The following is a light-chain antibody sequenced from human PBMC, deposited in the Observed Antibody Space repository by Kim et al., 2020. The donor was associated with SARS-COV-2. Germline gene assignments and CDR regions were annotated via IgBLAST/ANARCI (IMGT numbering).Light chain of an antibody. CDR1: QSVSSSY. V-gene: IGKV3-20*01. CDR2: GAS. Sequence: PGERATLSCRASQSVSSSYLAWYQQKPGQAPRLLLYGASSRATGIPDRFSGSGSGTDFTLTISRLEPEDFAVYYCQQYGTSLMYSFGQGTKLEI. J-gene: IGKJ2*03. CDR3: QQYGTSLMYS.